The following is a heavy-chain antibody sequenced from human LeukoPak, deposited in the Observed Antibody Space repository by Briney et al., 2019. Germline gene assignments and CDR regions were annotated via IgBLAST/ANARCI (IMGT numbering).Heavy chain of an antibody. CDR3: ARDSDYGDYNY. D-gene: IGHD4-17*01. Sequence: GASVTVSCKASGGTFSSYAISWVRQAPGQGLEWMGGIIPIFGTANYAQKFQGRVTITADESTSTAYMELSSLRSEGTAVYYCARDSDYGDYNYWGQGTLVTVSS. V-gene: IGHV1-69*13. CDR1: GGTFSSYA. J-gene: IGHJ4*02. CDR2: IIPIFGTA.